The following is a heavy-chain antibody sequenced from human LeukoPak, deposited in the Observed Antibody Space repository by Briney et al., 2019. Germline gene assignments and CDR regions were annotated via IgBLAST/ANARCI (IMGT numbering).Heavy chain of an antibody. D-gene: IGHD1-1*01. Sequence: GRSLRLSCAASGFTFSSYGMHWVRQAPGKGLEWVAVISYDGSNKYYADSVKGRFTISRDNSKNTLYLQMNSLRAEDTAVYYCARVIDNWNDEIGALDYWGQGTLVTVSS. CDR3: ARVIDNWNDEIGALDY. CDR2: ISYDGSNK. J-gene: IGHJ4*02. V-gene: IGHV3-30*03. CDR1: GFTFSSYG.